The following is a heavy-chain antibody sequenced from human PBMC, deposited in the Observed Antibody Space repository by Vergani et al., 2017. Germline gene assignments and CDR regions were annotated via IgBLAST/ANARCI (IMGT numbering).Heavy chain of an antibody. Sequence: QVQLVESGGGVVQPGRSLRLSCAASGFTFSSYGMHWVRQAPGKGLEWVAVISYDGSNKYYADSVKGRFTISRDNSKNTLYLQMNSLRAEDTAVYPRPSCLLEYYGAGGEGVTRGGFFDYWGQGTLVTVSS. D-gene: IGHD3-10*01. CDR3: PSCLLEYYGAGGEGVTRGGFFDY. J-gene: IGHJ4*02. CDR2: ISYDGSNK. CDR1: GFTFSSYG. V-gene: IGHV3-30*03.